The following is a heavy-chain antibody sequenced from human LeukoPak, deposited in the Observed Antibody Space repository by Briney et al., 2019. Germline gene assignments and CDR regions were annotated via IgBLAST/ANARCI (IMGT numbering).Heavy chain of an antibody. V-gene: IGHV3-30*18. CDR1: GFTFSHYW. CDR3: AKVYSSGWYPGY. J-gene: IGHJ4*02. CDR2: ISYDGSNK. Sequence: GGSLRLSCATSGFTFSHYWMSWVRQAPGKGLEWVAVISYDGSNKYYADSVKGRFTISRDNSKNTLYLQMNSLRAEDTAVYYCAKVYSSGWYPGYWGQGTLVTVSS. D-gene: IGHD6-19*01.